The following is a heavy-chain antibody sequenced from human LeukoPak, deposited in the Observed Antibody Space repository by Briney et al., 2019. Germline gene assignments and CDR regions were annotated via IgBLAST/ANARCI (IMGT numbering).Heavy chain of an antibody. Sequence: PGRSLRLSCTASGFTFTRNCMHWVRQAPGKGLEWVAAIPHDGSSALYADPVKGRFIISRDNSKNTQYLQMNSLRIEDSAVYYCATGSDFYYDSWGQGILVTVSS. J-gene: IGHJ5*01. V-gene: IGHV3-30-3*01. CDR1: GFTFTRNC. CDR2: IPHDGSSA. D-gene: IGHD1-26*01. CDR3: ATGSDFYYDS.